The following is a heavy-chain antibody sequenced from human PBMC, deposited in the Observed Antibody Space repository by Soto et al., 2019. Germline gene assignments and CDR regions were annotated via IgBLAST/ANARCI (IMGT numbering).Heavy chain of an antibody. CDR2: ISGSGGST. CDR3: ARDQVGAGGTYCYAMDV. J-gene: IGHJ6*02. D-gene: IGHD6-13*01. Sequence: GGSLRLSCAASGFTFSSYAMSWVRQAPGKGLEWVSAISGSGGSTYYADSVKGRFTISRDNSKNTLYLQMNSLRAEDTAVYYCARDQVGAGGTYCYAMDVWGQGTTVTVSS. CDR1: GFTFSSYA. V-gene: IGHV3-23*01.